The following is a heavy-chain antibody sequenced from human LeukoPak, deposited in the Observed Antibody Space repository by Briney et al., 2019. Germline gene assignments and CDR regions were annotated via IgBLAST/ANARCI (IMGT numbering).Heavy chain of an antibody. CDR1: GGSFSGYY. D-gene: IGHD1/OR15-1a*01. CDR3: ARRGMEHTFYYYYYMDV. J-gene: IGHJ6*03. CDR2: IYYSGST. Sequence: PSETLSLTCAVYGGSFSGYYWSWIRQPPGKGLEWIGYIYYSGSTNYNPSLKSRVTISVDTSKNQFSLRLSSVTAADTAVYYCARRGMEHTFYYYYYMDVWGKGTTVTVSS. V-gene: IGHV4-59*12.